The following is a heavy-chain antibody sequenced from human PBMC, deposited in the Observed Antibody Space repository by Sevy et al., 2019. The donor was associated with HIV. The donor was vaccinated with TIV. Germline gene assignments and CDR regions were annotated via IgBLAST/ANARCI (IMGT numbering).Heavy chain of an antibody. J-gene: IGHJ6*02. CDR3: AKGGPDLNYYYYYGMDV. Sequence: GGSLRLSCAASGFTFDDYAMHWVRQAPGKGLEWVSGISWNSGSIGYADSVKGRFTISRDNAKNSLYLQMNSLRAEDTALYYCAKGGPDLNYYYYYGMDVWGQGTTVTVSS. CDR1: GFTFDDYA. V-gene: IGHV3-9*01. CDR2: ISWNSGSI. D-gene: IGHD3-16*01.